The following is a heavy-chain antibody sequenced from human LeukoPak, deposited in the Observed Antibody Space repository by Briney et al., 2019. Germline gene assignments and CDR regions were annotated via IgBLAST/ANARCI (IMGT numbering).Heavy chain of an antibody. D-gene: IGHD6-13*01. CDR3: ARKSIVTAGRKPYDY. CDR1: GGSFNGYY. J-gene: IGHJ4*02. CDR2: IDHSGRT. V-gene: IGHV4-34*01. Sequence: SETLSLTCAVYGGSFNGYYWSWIRQSPGKGLEWIGEIDHSGRTNSNPSLKSRVIISVDMSKNQFSPRLTSVTAADTAIYYCARKSIVTAGRKPYDYWDQGTLVTVSS.